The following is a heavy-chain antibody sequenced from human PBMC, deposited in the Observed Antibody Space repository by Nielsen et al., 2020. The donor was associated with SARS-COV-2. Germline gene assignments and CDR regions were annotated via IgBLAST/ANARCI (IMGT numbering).Heavy chain of an antibody. CDR1: GFTFSSYA. V-gene: IGHV3-23*01. CDR2: ISGSGGST. J-gene: IGHJ6*02. CDR3: ARAEGSLYYDFWSGYYGYYYGMDV. Sequence: GGSLRLSCAASGFTFSSYAMSWVRQAPGKGLEWVSAISGSGGSTYYADSVKGRFTISRDNAKNSLYLQMNSLRAEDTAVYYCARAEGSLYYDFWSGYYGYYYGMDVWGQGTTVTVSS. D-gene: IGHD3-3*01.